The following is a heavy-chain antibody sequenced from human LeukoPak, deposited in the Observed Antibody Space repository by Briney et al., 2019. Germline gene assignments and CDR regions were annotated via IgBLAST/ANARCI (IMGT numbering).Heavy chain of an antibody. CDR1: GFTFSSYA. CDR2: IRYDGSNK. V-gene: IGHV3-30*02. D-gene: IGHD2-15*01. J-gene: IGHJ4*02. CDR3: AKHGLPLVVISAPLDY. Sequence: GGSLRLSCAASGFTFSSYAMSWVRQAPGKGLEWVAFIRYDGSNKYYADSVKGRFTISRDNSKNTVYLQMNSLRAEDTAVYYCAKHGLPLVVISAPLDYWGQGTLVTVAS.